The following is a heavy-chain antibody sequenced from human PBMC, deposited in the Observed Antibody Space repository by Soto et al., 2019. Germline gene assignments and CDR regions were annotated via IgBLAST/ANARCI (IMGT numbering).Heavy chain of an antibody. CDR3: ARGRYGDY. CDR1: GYTFTSYG. D-gene: IGHD1-1*01. Sequence: QVHLVQSGAEVKKPGASVKVSCKGSGYTFTSYGITWVRQAPGQGLEGMGWISAHNGNTDYEQRLQGGVTVTRDTSTSTAYMELRSLRSDDTAVYYCARGRYGDYWGQGALVTVSS. J-gene: IGHJ4*02. V-gene: IGHV1-18*01. CDR2: ISAHNGNT.